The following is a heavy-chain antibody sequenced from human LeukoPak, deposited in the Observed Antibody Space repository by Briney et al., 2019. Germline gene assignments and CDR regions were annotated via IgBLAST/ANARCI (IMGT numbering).Heavy chain of an antibody. V-gene: IGHV3-11*04. J-gene: IGHJ4*02. CDR1: GFTFRDYY. CDR3: ARVRLGELSTIDF. CDR2: ISSSDSIT. D-gene: IGHD3-16*02. Sequence: GGSLRLSCATSGFTFRDYYMSWIRQAPGKGLEWISYISSSDSITYYADSVKGRFTISRDNAKKSLYLQMDSLRAEDTAVYYCARVRLGELSTIDFWGQGTLVTVSS.